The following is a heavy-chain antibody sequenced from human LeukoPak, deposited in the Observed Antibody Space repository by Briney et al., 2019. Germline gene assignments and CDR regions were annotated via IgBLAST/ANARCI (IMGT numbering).Heavy chain of an antibody. CDR1: GFTLDYYG. CDR2: MWADGSKT. V-gene: IGHV3-30*02. D-gene: IGHD6-19*01. CDR3: ARLGYSSGWHNWFDP. J-gene: IGHJ5*02. Sequence: GGSLRLSCTASGFTLDYYGMHWVRQAPGKGLELVALMWADGSKTSYADSVKGRFTISRDISRNTLYLQMNSLRSDDTAVYYCARLGYSSGWHNWFDPWGQGTLVTVSS.